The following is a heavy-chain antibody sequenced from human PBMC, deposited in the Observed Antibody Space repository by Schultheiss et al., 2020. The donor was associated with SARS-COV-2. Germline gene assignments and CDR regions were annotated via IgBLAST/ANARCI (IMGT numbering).Heavy chain of an antibody. J-gene: IGHJ4*02. D-gene: IGHD4/OR15-4a*01. CDR1: GSTFFTSYN. CDR3: ARDAKLGY. Sequence: GGSLRLSCAHSGSTFFTSYNMNWVRQAPGKGLEWVSYISTSSSTIYYADSVKGRFTISRDNAKNSLYLQMNSLRDEDTAVYYCARDAKLGYWGQGTLVTVSS. CDR2: ISTSSSTI. V-gene: IGHV3-48*02.